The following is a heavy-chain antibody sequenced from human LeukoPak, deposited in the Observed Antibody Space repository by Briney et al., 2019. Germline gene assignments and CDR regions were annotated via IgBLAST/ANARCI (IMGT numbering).Heavy chain of an antibody. Sequence: GGSLRLSCAASGFTFSNYWMLWVRQDPGKGLVWGSRVNPDGSSTNYADSVKGRFTISRDNAKNTLYLKMNTLTAEAKAVYYCARVKVRFCSGGSCYYEYYFDYWGQGTLVTVSS. CDR3: ARVKVRFCSGGSCYYEYYFDY. D-gene: IGHD2-15*01. V-gene: IGHV3-74*01. CDR2: VNPDGSST. J-gene: IGHJ4*02. CDR1: GFTFSNYW.